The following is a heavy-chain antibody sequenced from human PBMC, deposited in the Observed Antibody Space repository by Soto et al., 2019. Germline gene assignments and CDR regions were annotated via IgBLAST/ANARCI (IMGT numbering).Heavy chain of an antibody. CDR3: AKAVQLWSQVGDFDY. J-gene: IGHJ4*02. CDR1: GFTFSSYA. CDR2: ISGSGGST. Sequence: PGGSLRLSCAASGFTFSSYAMSWVRQAPGKGLEWVSAISGSGGSTYYADSVKGRFTISRDNSKNTLYLQMNSLRAEDTAVYYCAKAVQLWSQVGDFDYWGQGTLVTVSS. V-gene: IGHV3-23*01. D-gene: IGHD5-18*01.